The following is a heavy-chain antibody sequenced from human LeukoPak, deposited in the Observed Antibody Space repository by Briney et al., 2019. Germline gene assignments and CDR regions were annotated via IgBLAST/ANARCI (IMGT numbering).Heavy chain of an antibody. J-gene: IGHJ6*02. CDR1: GGSISSSSYY. D-gene: IGHD3-9*01. V-gene: IGHV4-39*07. CDR3: ARDRKYDIAGMDV. CDR2: IYYSGST. Sequence: PSETLSLTCTVSGGSISSSSYYWGWIRQPPGKGLEWIGSIYYSGSTYYNPSLKSRVTISVDTSKNQFSLKLSSVTAADTAVYYCARDRKYDIAGMDVWGQGTTVTVSS.